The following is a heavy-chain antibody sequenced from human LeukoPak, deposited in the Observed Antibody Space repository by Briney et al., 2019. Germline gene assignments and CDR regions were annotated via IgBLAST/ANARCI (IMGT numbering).Heavy chain of an antibody. CDR3: ASTERCSTTCPLDY. V-gene: IGHV4-34*01. Sequence: PAESLSLTCGVYGGSFRGYYWSWIRQPPGKGLEWLGEINHSGSTKYNASLKSRVTISLDTSRKTVSLKLSSVTAADTAVYYCASTERCSTTCPLDYWGQGTLVTVSS. CDR1: GGSFRGYY. D-gene: IGHD1-14*01. CDR2: INHSGST. J-gene: IGHJ4*02.